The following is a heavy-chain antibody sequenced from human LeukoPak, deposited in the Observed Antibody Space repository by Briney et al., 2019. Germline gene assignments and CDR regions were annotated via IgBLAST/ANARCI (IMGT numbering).Heavy chain of an antibody. Sequence: GGSLRLSCAASGFTFSSYAMPWVRQAPGKGLEWVAVISYDGSNKYYADSVKGRFTISRDNSKNTLYLQMNSLRAEDTAVYYCARDRIWGDYYYGMDAWGQGTTVTVSS. CDR1: GFTFSSYA. J-gene: IGHJ6*02. CDR2: ISYDGSNK. CDR3: ARDRIWGDYYYGMDA. V-gene: IGHV3-30-3*01. D-gene: IGHD3-16*01.